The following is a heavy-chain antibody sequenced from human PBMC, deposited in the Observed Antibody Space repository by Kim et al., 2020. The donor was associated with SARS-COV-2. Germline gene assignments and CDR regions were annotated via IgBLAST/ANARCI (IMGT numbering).Heavy chain of an antibody. D-gene: IGHD6-13*01. CDR1: GGSFSGYY. CDR3: AGSSWYNYYYGMDV. V-gene: IGHV4-34*01. CDR2: INHSGST. J-gene: IGHJ6*02. Sequence: SETLSLTCAVYGGSFSGYYWSWIRQPPGKGLEWIGEINHSGSTNYNPSLKSRVTISVDTSKNQFSLKLSSVTAADTAVYYCAGSSWYNYYYGMDVWGQGT.